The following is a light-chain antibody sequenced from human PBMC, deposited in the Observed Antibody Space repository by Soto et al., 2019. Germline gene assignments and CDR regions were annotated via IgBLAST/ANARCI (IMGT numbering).Light chain of an antibody. J-gene: IGKJ1*01. CDR2: GAS. CDR1: QSVTNSF. V-gene: IGKV3-20*01. CDR3: QQYGGSPRT. Sequence: EIVLTQSPGTLSLSPGERATLSCRASQSVTNSFLAWYQQKPGQAPRLLIYGASNRATGIPDRFGGSGSGTDFTLKISRMEPEDFAVYYCQQYGGSPRTFGQGTTVEIK.